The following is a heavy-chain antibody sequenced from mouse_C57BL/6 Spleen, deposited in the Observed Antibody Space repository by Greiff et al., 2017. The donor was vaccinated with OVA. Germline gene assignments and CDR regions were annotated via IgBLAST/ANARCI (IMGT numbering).Heavy chain of an antibody. CDR1: GYSFTGYF. V-gene: IGHV1-20*01. J-gene: IGHJ4*01. CDR3: ARSGILRSLYAMDY. D-gene: IGHD1-1*01. Sequence: EVQLQQSGPELVKPGDSVKISCKASGYSFTGYFMNWVMQSHGKSLEWIGRINPYNGDTFYNQKFKGKATLTVDKSSSTAHMELRSLTSEDSAVYYCARSGILRSLYAMDYWGQGTSVTVSS. CDR2: INPYNGDT.